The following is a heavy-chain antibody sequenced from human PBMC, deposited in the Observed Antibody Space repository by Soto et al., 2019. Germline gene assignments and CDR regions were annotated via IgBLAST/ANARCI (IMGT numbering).Heavy chain of an antibody. V-gene: IGHV2-5*01. CDR3: AHRPSGWYLFDY. J-gene: IGHJ4*02. CDR2: IYWNDDK. D-gene: IGHD6-19*01. CDR1: GFSLSTSGLG. Sequence: GPTLVNPTQTLTLTCTFSGFSLSTSGLGVGWIRQPPGKALEWLALIYWNDDKRYSPSLKARLTIIKDTSKNQVVLTMTNMDPVDTATYYCAHRPSGWYLFDYWGQGTLVTVSS.